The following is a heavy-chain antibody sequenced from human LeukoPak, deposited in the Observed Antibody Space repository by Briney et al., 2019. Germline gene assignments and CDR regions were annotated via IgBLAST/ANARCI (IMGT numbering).Heavy chain of an antibody. D-gene: IGHD6-19*01. J-gene: IGHJ4*02. CDR3: ARGYSSGWYYFDY. CDR1: GYTFTGYC. CDR2: INPNSGGT. V-gene: IGHV1-2*02. Sequence: ASVKVSCKASGYTFTGYCMHWVRQAPGQGLEWMGWINPNSGGTNYAQKFQGRVTMTRDTSISTAYMELSRLRSDDTAVYYCARGYSSGWYYFDYWGQGTLVTVSS.